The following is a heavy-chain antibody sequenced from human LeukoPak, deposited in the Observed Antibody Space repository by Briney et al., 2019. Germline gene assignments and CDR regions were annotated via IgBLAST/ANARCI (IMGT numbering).Heavy chain of an antibody. CDR3: AKDLNVAAAGYYFDY. Sequence: GRSLRLSCAASGCTFSNYGMHWVRQAPGKGLEWVAVVANDGRDKRYADSVKVRFTISRDNSKNTVYLQMNSLRAEDTAVYYCAKDLNVAAAGYYFDYWGQGTLVTVSS. J-gene: IGHJ4*02. D-gene: IGHD6-13*01. CDR1: GCTFSNYG. V-gene: IGHV3-30*18. CDR2: VANDGRDK.